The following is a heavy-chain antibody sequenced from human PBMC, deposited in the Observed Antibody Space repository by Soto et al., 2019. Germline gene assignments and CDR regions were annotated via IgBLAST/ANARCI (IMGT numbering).Heavy chain of an antibody. D-gene: IGHD3-22*01. CDR2: MNPNSGNT. V-gene: IGHV1-8*01. CDR3: ARTNYYDTSGHPNWFDP. CDR1: GYTFTSYD. Sequence: QVQLVQSGAEVKKPGASVKVSCKASGYTFTSYDINWVRQATGQGLEWMGWMNPNSGNTGYAQKFQGRVTMTRNTSRRTDDMEGSSVRSEDEAVYYCARTNYYDTSGHPNWFDPWGQGTLVTVSS. J-gene: IGHJ5*02.